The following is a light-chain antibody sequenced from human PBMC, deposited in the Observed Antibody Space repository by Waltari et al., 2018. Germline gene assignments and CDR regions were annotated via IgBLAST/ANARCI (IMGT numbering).Light chain of an antibody. Sequence: QTVVTQEPSLSVSPGGTVTLTCALSSGSVSSTSYATWYQQTPGQPPRTLIYKGYSRSSGVPDRFSVSIFGNKAVLTITGAQADDECDYYCSLYMGSGIWVFGGGTKLTVL. CDR1: SGSVSSTSY. CDR3: SLYMGSGIWV. J-gene: IGLJ3*02. V-gene: IGLV8-61*01. CDR2: KGY.